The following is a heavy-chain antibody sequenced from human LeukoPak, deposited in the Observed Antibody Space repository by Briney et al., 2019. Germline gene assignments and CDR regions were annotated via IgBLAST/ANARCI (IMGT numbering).Heavy chain of an antibody. J-gene: IGHJ4*02. CDR3: ARGRGLD. CDR2: INYSGST. Sequence: PSETLSLTCTVSGGSISSISHYWSWIRQPPGKGLEWIASINYSGSTYYNPSLKSRVTISVDTSKNQFSLKLSSVTAADTAVYYCARGRGLDWGQGTLVTVSS. CDR1: GGSISSISHY. V-gene: IGHV4-39*01.